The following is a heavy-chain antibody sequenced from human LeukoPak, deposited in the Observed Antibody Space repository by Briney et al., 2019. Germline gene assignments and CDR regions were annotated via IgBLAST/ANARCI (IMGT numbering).Heavy chain of an antibody. CDR3: ARHPYSSGYYYYGMDV. CDR2: IYYSGST. D-gene: IGHD6-19*01. CDR1: SGSISGSYYY. V-gene: IGHV4-39*01. J-gene: IGHJ6*02. Sequence: ETSETLSLTCTVSSGSISGSYYYWGWIRQPPGKGPEWIGSIYYSGSTYYNPSLKSRVTISVDTSKNQFSLKLSSVTAADTAVYYCARHPYSSGYYYYGMDVWGQGTTVTVSS.